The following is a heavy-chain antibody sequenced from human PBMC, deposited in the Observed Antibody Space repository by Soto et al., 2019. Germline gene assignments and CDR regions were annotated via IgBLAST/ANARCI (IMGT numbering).Heavy chain of an antibody. CDR3: ANTQRGYSYGYFDY. CDR2: IAGSNDVT. CDR1: GFTFPIYA. J-gene: IGHJ4*02. Sequence: GGSLRLSCAASGFTFPIYAMSRVRQAPGKGLEWVSAIAGSNDVTYYADSVKGRFTISRDNSKNTLYLQMNSLRAEDTAVYYCANTQRGYSYGYFDYWGQGTLVTVSS. D-gene: IGHD5-18*01. V-gene: IGHV3-23*01.